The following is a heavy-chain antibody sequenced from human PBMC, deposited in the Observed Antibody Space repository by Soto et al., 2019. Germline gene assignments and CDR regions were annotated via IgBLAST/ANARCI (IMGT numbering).Heavy chain of an antibody. J-gene: IGHJ5*02. CDR2: IKTDGSST. CDR3: TREKFDP. CDR1: GFTFSDYW. Sequence: GGPLRLSCAASGFTFSDYWMHWVRQAPGKGLVWVSRIKTDGSSTNYADSVKGRFTISRDIAKNMLYLQMNSLRPEDTAVYYCTREKFDPWGQGTLVTVSS. V-gene: IGHV3-74*01.